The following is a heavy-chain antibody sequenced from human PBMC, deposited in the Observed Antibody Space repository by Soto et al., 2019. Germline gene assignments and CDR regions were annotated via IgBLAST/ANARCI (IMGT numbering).Heavy chain of an antibody. D-gene: IGHD2-21*02. Sequence: QVQLMQSGAEVKKPGASVTISCKASGYTFTSYYIHWVRQAPRQGLEWMAIINPSGGSTNYAQKFQGRVTVTRDTSTSTVNMELSSLSSEDTAGYYCARDLTAADYWGQGTLVTVSS. CDR3: ARDLTAADY. J-gene: IGHJ4*02. CDR2: INPSGGST. V-gene: IGHV1-46*01. CDR1: GYTFTSYY.